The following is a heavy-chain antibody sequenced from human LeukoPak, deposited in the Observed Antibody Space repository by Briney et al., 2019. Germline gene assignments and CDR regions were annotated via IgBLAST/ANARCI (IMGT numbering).Heavy chain of an antibody. Sequence: PGGSLRLSCAASGFTFSSYGMHWVRQAPGKGQEWVAVIWYDGSNKYYADSVKGRFTISRDNSKNTLYLQMNSLRAEDTAVYYCARETIFGVAIDAFDIWGQGTMVTVSS. CDR1: GFTFSSYG. V-gene: IGHV3-33*01. CDR3: ARETIFGVAIDAFDI. D-gene: IGHD3-3*01. CDR2: IWYDGSNK. J-gene: IGHJ3*02.